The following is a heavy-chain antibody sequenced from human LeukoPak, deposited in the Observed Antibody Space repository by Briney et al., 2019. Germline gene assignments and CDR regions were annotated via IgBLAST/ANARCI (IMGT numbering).Heavy chain of an antibody. D-gene: IGHD6-19*01. CDR1: GFTFTKCA. CDR3: AGDRNSDWYSPLDY. V-gene: IGHV3-23*01. Sequence: GGSLRLSCVASGFTFTKCAMSWIRQAPGKGLEWVAIITATGDTAYYADSVKGRFTMSRDNSRNTVYMQMDSLRAEDTAIYYCAGDRNSDWYSPLDYWGQGSQVTVSP. CDR2: ITATGDTA. J-gene: IGHJ4*02.